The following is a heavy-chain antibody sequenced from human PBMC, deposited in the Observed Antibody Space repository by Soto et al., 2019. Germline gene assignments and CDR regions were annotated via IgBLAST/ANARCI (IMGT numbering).Heavy chain of an antibody. D-gene: IGHD6-19*01. CDR3: ARGPNSSGWYTRHNWFDP. V-gene: IGHV4-34*01. CDR1: GGSFSGYY. J-gene: IGHJ5*02. CDR2: INHSGST. Sequence: SETLSLTGAVYGGSFSGYYWSWIRQPPGKGLEWIGEINHSGSTNYNPSLKSRVTISVGTSKNQFSLKLSSVTAADTAVYYCARGPNSSGWYTRHNWFDPWGQGTLVTVSS.